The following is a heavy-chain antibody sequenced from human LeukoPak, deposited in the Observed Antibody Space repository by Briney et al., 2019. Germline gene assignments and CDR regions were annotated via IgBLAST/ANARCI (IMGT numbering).Heavy chain of an antibody. CDR3: ARGEHDYGDYVAANWFDP. D-gene: IGHD4-17*01. CDR2: MNPNSGNT. J-gene: IGHJ5*02. Sequence: ASVKVSCKASGYTFTSYDINWVRQATGQGLDWMGWMNPNSGNTGYAQKFQGRVTMIRNTSISTAYMELSSLRSEDTAVYYCARGEHDYGDYVAANWFDPWGQGTLVTVSS. V-gene: IGHV1-8*01. CDR1: GYTFTSYD.